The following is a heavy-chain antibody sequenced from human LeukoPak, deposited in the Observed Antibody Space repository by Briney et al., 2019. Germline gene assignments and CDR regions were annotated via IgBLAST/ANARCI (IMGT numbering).Heavy chain of an antibody. Sequence: SETLSLTCAVSGGSISSYYWSWIRQPAGKGLEWIGRIYTSGSTNYNPSLKSRVTMSVDTSKNQFSLKLSSVTAADTAVYYCARGGEGYYDSSGYPLYPGFFDYWGQGTLVTVSS. J-gene: IGHJ4*02. D-gene: IGHD3-22*01. CDR1: GGSISSYY. V-gene: IGHV4-4*07. CDR2: IYTSGST. CDR3: ARGGEGYYDSSGYPLYPGFFDY.